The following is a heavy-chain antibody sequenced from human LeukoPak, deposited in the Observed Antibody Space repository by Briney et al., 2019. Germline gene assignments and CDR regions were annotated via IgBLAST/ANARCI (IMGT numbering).Heavy chain of an antibody. V-gene: IGHV1-8*02. J-gene: IGHJ6*03. CDR2: INPNSGNT. Sequence: ASVKVSCKASGYTFTGYYMHWVRQAPGQGLEWMGRINPNSGNTGYAQKFQGRVTMTRNTSISTAYMELSSLRSEDTAVYYCARGGYYYDSSGYYARYYYYYMDVWGKGTTVTVSS. CDR1: GYTFTGYY. CDR3: ARGGYYYDSSGYYARYYYYYMDV. D-gene: IGHD3-22*01.